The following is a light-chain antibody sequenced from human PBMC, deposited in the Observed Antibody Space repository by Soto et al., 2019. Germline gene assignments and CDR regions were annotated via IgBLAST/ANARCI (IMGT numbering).Light chain of an antibody. J-gene: IGKJ4*01. V-gene: IGKV3-20*01. CDR3: QQYGGSPLVT. Sequence: ETVLTQSPGTLSLSPGERATLSCRASQSISSGYLAGYQQRPGQAPRLLISGASNRATGIPDRFSGSGSGRDFTPTISRLEPEDFAVYYCQQYGGSPLVTFGGGTKVEIK. CDR1: QSISSGY. CDR2: GAS.